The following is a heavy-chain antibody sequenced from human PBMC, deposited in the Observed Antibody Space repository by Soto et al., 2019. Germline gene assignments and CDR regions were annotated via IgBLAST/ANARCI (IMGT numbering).Heavy chain of an antibody. CDR2: ISGSGTM. D-gene: IGHD3-3*01. J-gene: IGHJ4*02. V-gene: IGHV3-9*01. Sequence: PGWSLRLSCSASGFTFSSFAMHWVRRATGKGLEWVSAISGSGTMVYRDSVKGRFTISRDNARNSLYLQMNNLRAEDTALYFCAKGTEYGVVLMSTFDYWGQGTLVTVSS. CDR3: AKGTEYGVVLMSTFDY. CDR1: GFTFSSFA.